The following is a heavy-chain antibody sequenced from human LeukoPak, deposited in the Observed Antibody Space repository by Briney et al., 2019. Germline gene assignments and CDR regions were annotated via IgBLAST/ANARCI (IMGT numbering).Heavy chain of an antibody. CDR3: ARDERAVTIIHYCYYYMDV. CDR2: INTSGSTI. Sequence: GGSLRLSCAASGFTFSDYYMSWIRQAPGKGLEWISCINTSGSTIYYADSVKGRFTVSRGNAKNSPYLQMNSLRAEDTAVYYCARDERAVTIIHYCYYYMDVWGKGTTVTVSS. J-gene: IGHJ6*03. CDR1: GFTFSDYY. D-gene: IGHD4-11*01. V-gene: IGHV3-11*04.